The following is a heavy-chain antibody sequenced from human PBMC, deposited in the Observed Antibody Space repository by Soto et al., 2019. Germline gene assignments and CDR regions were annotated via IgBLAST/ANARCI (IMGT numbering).Heavy chain of an antibody. CDR1: GYILRSYN. Sequence: VKVSCTASGYILRSYNMQRVRQAPGQGLEWIGIIKPRGGRNRYAQKFQDRVTMTRDTSTKTVYMELSSLRSDDTAGYYCARKYCAADCPRRDFYYWG. V-gene: IGHV1-46*01. J-gene: IGHJ4*01. D-gene: IGHD2-21*02. CDR3: ARKYCAADCPRRDFYY. CDR2: IKPRGGRN.